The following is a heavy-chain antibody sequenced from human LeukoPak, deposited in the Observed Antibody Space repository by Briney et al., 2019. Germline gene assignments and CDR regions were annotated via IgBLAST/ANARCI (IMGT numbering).Heavy chain of an antibody. CDR3: AKASVTGRGFFDS. V-gene: IGHV3-21*04. Sequence: PGGSLRLSCAASGFTFSSYSMNWVRQAPGKGLEWVSCISSSSYIYYADSVKGRFTISRDNSKNSLYLQMHSLRNEDTALYYCAKASVTGRGFFDSWGQGSLVTVSS. D-gene: IGHD6-19*01. CDR2: ISSSSYI. CDR1: GFTFSSYS. J-gene: IGHJ4*02.